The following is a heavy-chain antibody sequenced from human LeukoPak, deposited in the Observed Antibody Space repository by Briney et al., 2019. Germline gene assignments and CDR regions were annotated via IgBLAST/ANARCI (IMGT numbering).Heavy chain of an antibody. V-gene: IGHV3-66*01. Sequence: GGSLRLSCAASGFLVSRNYMSWARLAPGKGLEWVSIITSAGSTHYATSVKGRFTISRDNSKNTVYLQTNSLRAEDTAVYYCATRGLSGYYYGMDVWGQGTTVTVSS. CDR1: GFLVSRNY. CDR3: ATRGLSGYYYGMDV. D-gene: IGHD3/OR15-3a*01. J-gene: IGHJ6*02. CDR2: ITSAGST.